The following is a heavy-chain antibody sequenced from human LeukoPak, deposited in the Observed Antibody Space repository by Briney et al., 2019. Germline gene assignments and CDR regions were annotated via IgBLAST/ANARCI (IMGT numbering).Heavy chain of an antibody. CDR3: AKFQANYYDSSGYGCFDY. CDR2: ISGSGGST. V-gene: IGHV3-23*01. Sequence: GVSLRLSCAASGFTFSSYAMSWVRQAPGKGLEWVSAISGSGGSTYYAASVKGRFTISRDNARNSLYLQMDSLRAEDTAVYYCAKFQANYYDSSGYGCFDYWGQGTLVTVSS. CDR1: GFTFSSYA. D-gene: IGHD3-22*01. J-gene: IGHJ4*02.